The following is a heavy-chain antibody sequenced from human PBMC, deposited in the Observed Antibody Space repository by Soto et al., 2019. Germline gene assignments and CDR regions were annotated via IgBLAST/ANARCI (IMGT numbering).Heavy chain of an antibody. V-gene: IGHV3-30-3*01. CDR2: INHDGSEI. CDR1: GLGFRGYS. CDR3: VRVGWEYSYGNGMDG. Sequence: QVQLVESGGGVVQPGGSLGLPDLASGLGFRGYSLHWVRQPQAKGLDWVAVINHDGSEIYYADSVKGRFTISKDDSKNTLHLQMNALRVDDTALYYCVRVGWEYSYGNGMDGWGQGTTVTVFS. D-gene: IGHD5-18*01. J-gene: IGHJ6*02.